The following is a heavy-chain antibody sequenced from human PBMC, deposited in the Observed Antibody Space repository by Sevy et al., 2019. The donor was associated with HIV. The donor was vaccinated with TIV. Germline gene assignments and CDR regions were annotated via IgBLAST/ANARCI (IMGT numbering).Heavy chain of an antibody. J-gene: IGHJ4*02. Sequence: KQSQTLSLTCEVSGYSISSGYYWGWIRQPPGKGLEWIGSIYHSGITYYNPSLKSRLVISLDTDTSKNQFSLNLSSVTAADTAVYYCARHQDRQGPFDYWGQGTLVTVSS. CDR2: IYHSGIT. CDR1: GYSISSGYY. CDR3: ARHQDRQGPFDY. V-gene: IGHV4-38-2*01.